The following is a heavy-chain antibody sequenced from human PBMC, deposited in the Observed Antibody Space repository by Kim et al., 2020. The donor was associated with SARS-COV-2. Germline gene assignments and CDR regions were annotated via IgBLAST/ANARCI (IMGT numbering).Heavy chain of an antibody. J-gene: IGHJ6*02. Sequence: SETLSLTCTVSGGSISSGGYYWSWIRQHPGKGLEWIGYIYYSGSTYYNPSLKSRVTISVDTSKNQFSLKLSSVTAADTAVYYCARDSGSYAYYYYYGMDVWGQGTTVTVSS. V-gene: IGHV4-31*03. CDR2: IYYSGST. CDR3: ARDSGSYAYYYYYGMDV. D-gene: IGHD3-10*01. CDR1: GGSISSGGYY.